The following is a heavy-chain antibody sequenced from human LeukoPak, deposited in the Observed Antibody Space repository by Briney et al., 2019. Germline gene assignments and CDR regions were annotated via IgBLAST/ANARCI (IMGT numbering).Heavy chain of an antibody. CDR1: GGTFSSYA. V-gene: IGHV1-69*01. CDR2: IIPIVGTA. J-gene: IGHJ4*02. D-gene: IGHD2-15*01. Sequence: SVKVSCKASGGTFSSYAISWVRQAPGQGLEWMGGIIPIVGTANYAQKFQGRVTITADESTSTAYMELSSLRSEDTAVYYCASTSKPLGYFSGGSCYRLGYWGQGTLVTVSS. CDR3: ASTSKPLGYFSGGSCYRLGY.